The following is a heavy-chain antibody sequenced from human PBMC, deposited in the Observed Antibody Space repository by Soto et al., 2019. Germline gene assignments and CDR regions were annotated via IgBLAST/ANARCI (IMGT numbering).Heavy chain of an antibody. CDR1: GGSISSYY. Sequence: PSETLSLTCTVSGGSISSYYWSWIRQPPGKGLEWIGYIYYSGSTNYNPSLKSRVTISVDTSKNQFSLKLSSVTAADTAVYYCARGASLSIEAAGNYYYFDYWGQGPLVTVSS. V-gene: IGHV4-59*01. CDR3: ARGASLSIEAAGNYYYFDY. D-gene: IGHD6-13*01. J-gene: IGHJ4*02. CDR2: IYYSGST.